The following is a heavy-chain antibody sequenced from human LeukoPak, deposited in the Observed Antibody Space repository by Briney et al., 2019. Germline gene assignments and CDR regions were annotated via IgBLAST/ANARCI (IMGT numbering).Heavy chain of an antibody. Sequence: PSETLSLSCTVYSGSFNDYYWNWIRQPPGKGLEWSGEINHRGDTNYSPSIKSRVTISVDTSTNQFSLGLNSVTAADMGVYYCARGQVPAARGYSWFDPWGQGTLVTASS. CDR3: ARGQVPAARGYSWFDP. CDR2: INHRGDT. V-gene: IGHV4-34*01. J-gene: IGHJ5*02. D-gene: IGHD2-2*01. CDR1: SGSFNDYY.